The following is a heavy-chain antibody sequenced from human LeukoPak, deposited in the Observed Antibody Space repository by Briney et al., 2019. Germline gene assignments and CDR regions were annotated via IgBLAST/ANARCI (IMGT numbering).Heavy chain of an antibody. CDR3: ANDRVNSGSYYYFDY. CDR2: ISGSGGST. Sequence: GGSLRLSCAASGFTFSSYAMSWVRQAPGKGLEWVPAISGSGGSTYYADSVKGRFTISRDNSKNTLYLQMNSLRAEDTAVYYCANDRVNSGSYYYFDYWGQGTLVTVSS. J-gene: IGHJ4*02. CDR1: GFTFSSYA. V-gene: IGHV3-23*01. D-gene: IGHD1-26*01.